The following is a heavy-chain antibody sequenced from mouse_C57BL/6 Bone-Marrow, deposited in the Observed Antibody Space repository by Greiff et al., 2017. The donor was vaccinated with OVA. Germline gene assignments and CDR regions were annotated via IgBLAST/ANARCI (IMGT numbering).Heavy chain of an antibody. CDR2: IWSGGST. V-gene: IGHV2-2*01. J-gene: IGHJ3*01. D-gene: IGHD2-4*01. Sequence: QVQLQQSGPGLVQPSQSLSITCTVSGFSLTSYGVHWVRQSPGKGLEWLGVIWSGGSTDYNAAFISRLSISKDNSKSQVFFKMNSLQADDTAIYYCASYYDYSAWFAYWGQGTLVTVSA. CDR3: ASYYDYSAWFAY. CDR1: GFSLTSYG.